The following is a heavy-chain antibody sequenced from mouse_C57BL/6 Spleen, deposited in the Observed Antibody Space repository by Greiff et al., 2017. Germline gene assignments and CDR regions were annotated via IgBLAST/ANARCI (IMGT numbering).Heavy chain of an antibody. D-gene: IGHD1-1*01. CDR2: ISSGSSTI. CDR3: ARFPYYGSSYYAMDY. CDR1: GFTFSDYG. Sequence: EVKLVESGGGLVKPGGSLKLSCAASGFTFSDYGMHWVRQAPEKGLEWVAYISSGSSTIYYADTVKGRFTISRDNAKNTLFLQMTSLRSEVTAMYYCARFPYYGSSYYAMDYWGQGTSVTVSS. V-gene: IGHV5-17*01. J-gene: IGHJ4*01.